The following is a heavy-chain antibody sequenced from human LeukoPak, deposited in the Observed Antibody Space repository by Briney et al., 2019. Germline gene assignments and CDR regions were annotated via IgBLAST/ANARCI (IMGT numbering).Heavy chain of an antibody. CDR1: GGSLTGYY. CDR2: INHSGST. J-gene: IGHJ3*01. CDR3: AKTRTYYVSSKGAFDV. D-gene: IGHD3-22*01. V-gene: IGHV4-34*01. Sequence: PSETLSLTCAVYGGSLTGYYWNCIRQPPGKGLGWIGEINHSGSTDCIPSLKSRVTISVDTSKNQFSLKLSSVTAADTAVYYCAKTRTYYVSSKGAFDVWGQGTTVTVSS.